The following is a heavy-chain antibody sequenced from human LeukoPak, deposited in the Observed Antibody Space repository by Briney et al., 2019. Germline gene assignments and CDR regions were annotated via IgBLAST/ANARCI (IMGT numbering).Heavy chain of an antibody. V-gene: IGHV3-23*01. Sequence: GGSQRLSCVASGFIFRDYAMNWVRQAPGKGLEWVATISGRTGATYYGDSVKGRFTISRDNSENTLYLQMDSLRVEDTALYYCTKRGTGCWGSHMDSLGQGILVTVS. J-gene: IGHJ4*02. D-gene: IGHD3-16*01. CDR2: ISGRTGAT. CDR1: GFIFRDYA. CDR3: TKRGTGCWGSHMDS.